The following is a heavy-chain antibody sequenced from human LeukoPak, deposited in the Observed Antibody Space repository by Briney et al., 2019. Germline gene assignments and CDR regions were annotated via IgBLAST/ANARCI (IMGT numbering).Heavy chain of an antibody. J-gene: IGHJ4*02. CDR2: ISASSTTI. CDR1: GFTFSNYN. D-gene: IGHD2-15*01. Sequence: QPGGSLRLSCAASGFTFSNYNMNWVRRAPGKGLEWVSYISASSTTIYYADSVKGRFTISRDNAKNSVYLQMNSLRAEDTAVYYCATLSVVVVPAELNWGQGTLVTVSS. V-gene: IGHV3-48*01. CDR3: ATLSVVVVPAELN.